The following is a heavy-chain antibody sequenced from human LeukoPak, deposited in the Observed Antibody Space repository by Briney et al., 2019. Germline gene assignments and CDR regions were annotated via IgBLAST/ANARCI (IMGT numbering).Heavy chain of an antibody. CDR1: GFTFSSYE. J-gene: IGHJ4*02. Sequence: GGSLRLSCAASGFTFSSYEMNWVRQAPGKGLEWVSYISSSGSTIYYADSVEGRFTISRDNAKNSLYLQMNSLRAEDTAVYYCARVGSSGLDYWGQGTLVTVSS. CDR3: ARVGSSGLDY. CDR2: ISSSGSTI. V-gene: IGHV3-48*03. D-gene: IGHD6-13*01.